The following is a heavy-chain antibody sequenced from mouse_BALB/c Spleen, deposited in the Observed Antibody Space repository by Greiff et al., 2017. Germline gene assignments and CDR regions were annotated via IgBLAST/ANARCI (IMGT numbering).Heavy chain of an antibody. Sequence: EVHLVESGGGLVKPGGSLKLSCAASGFAFSSYDMSWVRQTPEKRLEWVAYISSGGGSTYYPDTVKGRFTISRDNAKNTLYLQMSSLKSEDTAMYYCARHEAYYDYDGDYYAMDYWGQGTSVTVSS. V-gene: IGHV5-12-1*01. CDR2: ISSGGGST. J-gene: IGHJ4*01. CDR3: ARHEAYYDYDGDYYAMDY. CDR1: GFAFSSYD. D-gene: IGHD2-4*01.